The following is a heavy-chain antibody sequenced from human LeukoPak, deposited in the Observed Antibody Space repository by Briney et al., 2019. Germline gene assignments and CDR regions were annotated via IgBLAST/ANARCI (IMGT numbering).Heavy chain of an antibody. Sequence: GRPLRLSCAASGFTFSTYGIHWVRQAPGKGLEWVAVISYDGSTIYYADSVKGRFTISRDNSMNTLYLQMNSLRVEDTAMYYCAKDLVGARVGDDAFDIWGQGTMVTVSS. J-gene: IGHJ3*02. CDR2: ISYDGSTI. CDR3: AKDLVGARVGDDAFDI. V-gene: IGHV3-30*18. D-gene: IGHD1-26*01. CDR1: GFTFSTYG.